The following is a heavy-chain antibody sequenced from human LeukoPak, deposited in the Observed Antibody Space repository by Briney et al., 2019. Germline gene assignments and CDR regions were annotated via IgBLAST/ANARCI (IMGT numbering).Heavy chain of an antibody. CDR1: GYTFGRYW. J-gene: IGHJ4*02. CDR3: ARLWWGRSWTQGYFDY. CDR2: IYPDDSEI. V-gene: IGHV5-51*07. Sequence: GESLKISFNTSGYTFGRYWIAWVHQMPGKGLEWMGLIYPDDSEIRYSLSFQGQVTISADKSINTAYLQWNSLKASDTAMYYCARLWWGRSWTQGYFDYWGQGTLVTVSS. D-gene: IGHD6-13*01.